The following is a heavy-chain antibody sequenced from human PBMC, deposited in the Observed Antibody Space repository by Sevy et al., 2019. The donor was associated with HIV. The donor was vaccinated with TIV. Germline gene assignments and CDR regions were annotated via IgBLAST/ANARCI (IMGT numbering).Heavy chain of an antibody. CDR3: ARDLGCSSTSCYSMWDLYYYYGMDV. D-gene: IGHD2-2*01. Sequence: GGSLRLSCAASGFTFSSYWMSWVRQAPGKGLEWVSSISSSSYIYYADSVKGRFTISRDNAKNSLYLQMNSLRAEDTAVYYCARDLGCSSTSCYSMWDLYYYYGMDVWGQGTTVTVSS. CDR1: GFTFSSYW. J-gene: IGHJ6*02. CDR2: ISSSSYI. V-gene: IGHV3-21*01.